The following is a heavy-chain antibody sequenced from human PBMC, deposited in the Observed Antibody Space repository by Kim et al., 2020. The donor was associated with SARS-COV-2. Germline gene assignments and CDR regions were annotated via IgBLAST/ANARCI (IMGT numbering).Heavy chain of an antibody. CDR3: AWVYYYVSSGYYGDAFDI. Sequence: SETLSLTCTVSGGSISSYYWCWIRKRPGKGLEWIGYMYYSGSTNYNHSLKSRVTISVDTSKNQFYLKLSSVTAADTAVYYCAWVYYYVSSGYYGDAFDIWGQGTMVTVSS. J-gene: IGHJ3*02. D-gene: IGHD3-22*01. V-gene: IGHV4-59*13. CDR2: MYYSGST. CDR1: GGSISSYY.